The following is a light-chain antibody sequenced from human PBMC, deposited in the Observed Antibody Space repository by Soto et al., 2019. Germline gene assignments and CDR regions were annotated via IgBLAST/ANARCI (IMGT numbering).Light chain of an antibody. Sequence: QSVLTQPPSASGTPGQRVTISCFGSSSNVGRNIVSWYQHLPGTAPKLLFYSNSQRPSGVPDRFSGSKSGTSASLAISGLQSEDEADYFCATWDDILNGVVYGGGTKLTVL. V-gene: IGLV1-44*01. CDR2: SNS. CDR3: ATWDDILNGVV. J-gene: IGLJ3*02. CDR1: SSNVGRNI.